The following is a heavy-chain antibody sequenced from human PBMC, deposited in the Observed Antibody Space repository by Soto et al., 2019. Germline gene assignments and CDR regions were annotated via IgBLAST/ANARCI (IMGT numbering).Heavy chain of an antibody. V-gene: IGHV4-31*03. CDR2: IYYSGST. Sequence: PSETLSLTCTVSGGSISSGGYYWSWIRQHPGKGLEWIGYIYYSGSTYYNPSLKSRVTISVDTSKNQFSLKLSSVTAADTAVYYCARATEHYYYGMDVWGQGTTVTVSS. J-gene: IGHJ6*02. CDR3: ARATEHYYYGMDV. D-gene: IGHD4-4*01. CDR1: GGSISSGGYY.